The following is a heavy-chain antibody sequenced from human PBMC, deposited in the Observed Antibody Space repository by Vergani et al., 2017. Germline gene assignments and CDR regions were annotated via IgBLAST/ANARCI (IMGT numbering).Heavy chain of an antibody. D-gene: IGHD3-22*01. CDR3: ANPYYYDSSGYYYYMDV. CDR1: GFTFSSYA. V-gene: IGHV3-23*04. J-gene: IGHJ6*03. CDR2: ISGSGGST. Sequence: EVQLVESGGGLVQPGRSLRLSCAASGFTFSSYAMSWVRQAPGKGLEWVSAISGSGGSTYYADSVKGRFTISRDNSKNTLYLQMNSLRAEDTAVYYCANPYYYDSSGYYYYMDVWGKGTTVTVSS.